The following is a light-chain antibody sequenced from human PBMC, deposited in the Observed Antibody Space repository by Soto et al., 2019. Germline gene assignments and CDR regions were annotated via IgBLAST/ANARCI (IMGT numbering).Light chain of an antibody. CDR1: QSVLYSSNNKHY. V-gene: IGKV4-1*01. CDR2: WAS. CDR3: QQYYSTRT. J-gene: IGKJ1*01. Sequence: DIVITQSPDSLAVSLGERATINCKSSQSVLYSSNNKHYLAWYQQKPGQPPKLLIYWASTREAGVPDRVSGSGSGRDFTLTISSLQAEDVAVYYCQQYYSTRTFGQGTKVEIK.